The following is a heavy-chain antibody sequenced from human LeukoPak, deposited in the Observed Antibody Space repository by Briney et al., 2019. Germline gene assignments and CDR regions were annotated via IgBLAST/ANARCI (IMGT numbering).Heavy chain of an antibody. CDR1: GFTFSSYW. Sequence: GGSLRLSCAASGFTFSSYWMSWVRQAPGKGLEWVANIKQDGSEKYYVDSVKGRFTISRDNAKNSLYLQMNSLRAEDTAVYYCARDQVPIMIFGVVSQTFDYWGQGTLVTVSS. CDR2: IKQDGSEK. D-gene: IGHD3-3*01. J-gene: IGHJ4*02. CDR3: ARDQVPIMIFGVVSQTFDY. V-gene: IGHV3-7*01.